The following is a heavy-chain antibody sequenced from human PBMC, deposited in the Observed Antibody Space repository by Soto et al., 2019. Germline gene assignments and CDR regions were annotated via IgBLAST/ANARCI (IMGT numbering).Heavy chain of an antibody. CDR3: DRGPSQSWFGQSIHYYYYRMDV. J-gene: IGHJ6*02. CDR1: GGSISSGDYY. D-gene: IGHD3-10*01. Sequence: SETLSLTCTVSGGSISSGDYYWSWIRQPPGKGLEWIGYIYYSGSTYYNPSLKSRVTISVDTSKNQFYLKLSSVTAADTAVYYCDRGPSQSWFGQSIHYYYYRMDVWGQGNTVTVSS. V-gene: IGHV4-30-4*01. CDR2: IYYSGST.